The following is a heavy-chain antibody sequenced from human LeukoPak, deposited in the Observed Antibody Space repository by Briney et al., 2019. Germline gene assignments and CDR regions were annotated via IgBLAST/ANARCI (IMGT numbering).Heavy chain of an antibody. V-gene: IGHV3-23*01. CDR3: AKGKGYSYGYFDY. CDR2: ISGSGGST. D-gene: IGHD5-18*01. CDR1: GFTFSSYA. Sequence: GGSLRLSCAASGFTFSSYAMHWVRQAPGKGLEWVSAISGSGGSTYYADSVKGRFTISRDNSKNTLYLQMNSLRAEDTAVYYCAKGKGYSYGYFDYWGQGTLVTVSS. J-gene: IGHJ4*02.